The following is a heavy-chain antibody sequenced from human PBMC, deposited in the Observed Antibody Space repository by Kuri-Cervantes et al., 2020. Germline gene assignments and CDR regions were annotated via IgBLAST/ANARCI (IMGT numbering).Heavy chain of an antibody. CDR2: ISYGGSNT. CDR3: VRDGTRGAFDI. CDR1: GFTFTNYA. D-gene: IGHD1-26*01. J-gene: IGHJ3*02. V-gene: IGHV3-30-3*01. Sequence: GGSLRLSCAASGFTFTNYAIHWVRQAPGKGLEWVAVISYGGSNTYYADSVKGRFTISRDNSKNTVYLQMNSLRAEDTAVYYCVRDGTRGAFDIWGQGTMVTVSS.